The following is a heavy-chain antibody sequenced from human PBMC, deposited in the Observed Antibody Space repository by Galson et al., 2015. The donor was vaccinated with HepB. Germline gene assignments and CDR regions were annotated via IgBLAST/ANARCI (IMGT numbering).Heavy chain of an antibody. CDR1: GYTFTSYA. CDR3: ARRISAAAGRIFDY. D-gene: IGHD6-13*01. Sequence: SVKVSCKASGYTFTSYAMHWVRQAPGQRLEWMGWINAGNGNTKYSQKFQGRVTITRDTSASTAYMELSSLGSEDTAVYYCARRISAAAGRIFDYWGQGTLVTVSS. V-gene: IGHV1-3*01. J-gene: IGHJ4*02. CDR2: INAGNGNT.